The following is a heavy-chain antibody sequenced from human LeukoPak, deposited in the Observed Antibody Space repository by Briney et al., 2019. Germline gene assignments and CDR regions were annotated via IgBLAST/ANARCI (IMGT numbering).Heavy chain of an antibody. CDR3: ARGNILSGYCFDF. J-gene: IGHJ4*02. Sequence: SETLSLTCAVYGGSITGYYWSWIRQPPGKGLEWVGEIHYTGATSYNPSLKSRATISIDTSKNQVSLKLSSVTAADTAVYYCARGNILSGYCFDFWGQGALLTVSS. CDR1: GGSITGYY. V-gene: IGHV4-34*01. D-gene: IGHD3-9*01. CDR2: IHYTGAT.